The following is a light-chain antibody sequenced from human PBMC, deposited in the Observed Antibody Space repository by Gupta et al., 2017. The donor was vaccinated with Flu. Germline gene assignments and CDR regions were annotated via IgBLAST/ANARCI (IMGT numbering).Light chain of an antibody. Sequence: PSSLSASIGDRVTITCRASQTISDYLNWYQQKPGKSPKLLIYAESTLRSDVPSRFSGSGSGTDFTLTISSLQPEDYATYYCQQSDNTPFTFGPGTKVDI. V-gene: IGKV1-39*01. J-gene: IGKJ3*01. CDR1: QTISDY. CDR2: AES. CDR3: QQSDNTPFT.